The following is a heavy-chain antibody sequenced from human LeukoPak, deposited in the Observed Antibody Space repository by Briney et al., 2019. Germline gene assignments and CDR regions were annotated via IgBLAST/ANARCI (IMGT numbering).Heavy chain of an antibody. V-gene: IGHV1-69*01. J-gene: IGHJ4*02. CDR3: ARGGWNHTCDY. Sequence: SVKVFCKASGGTFSSYAISWVRQAPGQGLEGMGGIIPIFGTANYAQKFQGRVTITADESTSTAYMELSSLRSEDTAVYYCARGGWNHTCDYWGQGTLVTVSS. D-gene: IGHD1-1*01. CDR1: GGTFSSYA. CDR2: IIPIFGTA.